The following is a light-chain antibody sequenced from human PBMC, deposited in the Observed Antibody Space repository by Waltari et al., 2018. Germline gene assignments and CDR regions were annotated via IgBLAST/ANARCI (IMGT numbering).Light chain of an antibody. J-gene: IGLJ1*01. CDR1: NSDVGNYNL. Sequence: QSALTQPASVSGTPGQSITISCTGTNSDVGNYNLVSWYQHHPGEAPKLMICEVIKRPSGVSNRVSGSKAGNAACLTISGHQAEDEADYYCCSYAGSGTYVFGTGTKVTVL. CDR3: CSYAGSGTYV. CDR2: EVI. V-gene: IGLV2-23*02.